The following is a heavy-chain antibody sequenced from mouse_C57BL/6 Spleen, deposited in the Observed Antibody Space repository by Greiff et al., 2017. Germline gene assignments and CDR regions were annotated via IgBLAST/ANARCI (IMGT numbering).Heavy chain of an antibody. D-gene: IGHD2-4*01. CDR3: ARKDYDYDEGFFDY. V-gene: IGHV5-4*01. J-gene: IGHJ2*01. CDR2: ISDGGSYT. Sequence: EVQLVESGGGLVKPGGSLKLSCAASGFTFSSYAMSWVRQTPEKRLEWVATISDGGSYTYSPDNVKGRFTISRDNAKNNLYLQMSHLKSEDTAMYYCARKDYDYDEGFFDYWGQGTTLTVSS. CDR1: GFTFSSYA.